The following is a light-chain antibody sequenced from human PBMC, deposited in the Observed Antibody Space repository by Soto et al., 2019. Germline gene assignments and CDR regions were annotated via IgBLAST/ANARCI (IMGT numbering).Light chain of an antibody. V-gene: IGLV2-11*01. Sequence: QSALTQPRSVSGSPGQSVTTSCTGTSSDIGGYNYVSWYQQHPGKAPKLMIYDVIKRPSGVPDRFSGSKSGNTASLTIYGLQAEDEADYYCCSYAGSYTYVFGTGTKVTVL. CDR3: CSYAGSYTYV. CDR1: SSDIGGYNY. J-gene: IGLJ1*01. CDR2: DVI.